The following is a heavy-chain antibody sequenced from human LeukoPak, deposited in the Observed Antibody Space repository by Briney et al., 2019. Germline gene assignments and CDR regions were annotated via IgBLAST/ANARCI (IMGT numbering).Heavy chain of an antibody. D-gene: IGHD2-2*01. CDR3: ARDHAYCDSTSCYAGGWSDF. Sequence: PGGSLRLSCAASGFTFSSYSMNWVRQAPGKGLEWVSSISGSSYYIYYADSVKGRFTISRDNAKNSLYLQMNSLRAEDTAVYYYARDHAYCDSTSCYAGGWSDFWGQGTLVTVSS. J-gene: IGHJ4*02. CDR1: GFTFSSYS. CDR2: ISGSSYYI. V-gene: IGHV3-21*01.